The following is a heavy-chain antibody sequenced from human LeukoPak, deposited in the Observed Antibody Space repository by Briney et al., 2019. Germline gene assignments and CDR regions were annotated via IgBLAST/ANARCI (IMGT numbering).Heavy chain of an antibody. J-gene: IGHJ4*02. CDR3: AKDLIPDCGYDIDY. D-gene: IGHD5-12*01. V-gene: IGHV3-23*01. CDR2: IYGSGDTT. Sequence: RGSLRLSCAASVFTFSTFSISAGRQAPRKGLEWVSVIYGSGDTTNYADSVKGRFTISRDNSKNMPYLQMHGLRAEDTAVYYCAKDLIPDCGYDIDYWGQGTLVTVSS. CDR1: VFTFSTFS.